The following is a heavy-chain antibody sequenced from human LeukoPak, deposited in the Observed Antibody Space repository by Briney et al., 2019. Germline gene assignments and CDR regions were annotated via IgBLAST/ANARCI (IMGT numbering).Heavy chain of an antibody. Sequence: SVKVSCKASGGTFSSYTISWVRQAPGQGLEWMGRIIPILGIANYAQKFQGRVTITADKSTSTAYMELSSLRSEDTAVYYCASMDYDSSGSYRTLYYFDYWGQGTLVTVSS. V-gene: IGHV1-69*02. CDR1: GGTFSSYT. D-gene: IGHD3-22*01. J-gene: IGHJ4*02. CDR2: IIPILGIA. CDR3: ASMDYDSSGSYRTLYYFDY.